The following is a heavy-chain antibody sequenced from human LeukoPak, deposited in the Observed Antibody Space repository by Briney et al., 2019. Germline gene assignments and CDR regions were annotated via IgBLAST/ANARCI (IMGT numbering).Heavy chain of an antibody. V-gene: IGHV4-39*01. Sequence: SENLSLTCTVSGGSISSSSYYWGWIRQPPGKGLEWIGSIYYSGSTYYNPSLKSRVTISVDTSKNQFSLKLSSVTAADTAVYYCASRAVAGNYYYYGMDVWGQGTTVTVSS. J-gene: IGHJ6*02. CDR2: IYYSGST. D-gene: IGHD6-19*01. CDR3: ASRAVAGNYYYYGMDV. CDR1: GGSISSSSYY.